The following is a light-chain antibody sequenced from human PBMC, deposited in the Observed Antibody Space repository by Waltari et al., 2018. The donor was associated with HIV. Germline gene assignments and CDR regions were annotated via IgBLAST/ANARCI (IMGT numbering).Light chain of an antibody. CDR2: WAS. J-gene: IGKJ1*01. CDR3: QQYYGKFWT. Sequence: DIVMTQFPNPLAVSLGERATLRCRSSQSVFYSPSSKNFLSWYQQKSGQPPRLLIYWASTRENGVPDRFTGSGSGADFALTISNLQPEDVATYYCQQYYGKFWTFGQGTKVEV. CDR1: QSVFYSPSSKNF. V-gene: IGKV4-1*01.